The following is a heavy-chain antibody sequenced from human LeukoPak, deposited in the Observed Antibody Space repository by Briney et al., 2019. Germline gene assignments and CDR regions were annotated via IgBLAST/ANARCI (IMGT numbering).Heavy chain of an antibody. V-gene: IGHV1-8*01. CDR3: ARGTVAVRGPIAHWFDP. J-gene: IGHJ5*02. Sequence: ASVKVSCKASGYTFTSYDINWVRQATGQGLEWMGWMNPNSGNTGYAQKFQGRVTMTRNTSISTAYMELSSLRSEDTAVYYCARGTVAVRGPIAHWFDPWGQGTLVTVSS. D-gene: IGHD3-10*01. CDR1: GYTFTSYD. CDR2: MNPNSGNT.